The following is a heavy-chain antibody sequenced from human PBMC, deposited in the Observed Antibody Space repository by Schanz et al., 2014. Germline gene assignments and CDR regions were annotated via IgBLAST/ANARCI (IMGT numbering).Heavy chain of an antibody. CDR2: ISSGGGST. J-gene: IGHJ4*02. Sequence: EVKMVESGGGLVKPGGSLRLSCASSGFSFTTYAMSWVRQAPGKGLEWVSSISSGGGSTYYADSVKGRFTISRDNSKNTLYLQMNSLRAEGTAVYFCAKKVPAYNPFDSWGQGTLVTVSS. CDR1: GFSFTTYA. D-gene: IGHD1-1*01. V-gene: IGHV3-23*04. CDR3: AKKVPAYNPFDS.